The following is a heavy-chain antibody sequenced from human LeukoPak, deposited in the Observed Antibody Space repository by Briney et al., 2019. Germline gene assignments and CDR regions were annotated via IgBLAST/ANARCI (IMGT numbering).Heavy chain of an antibody. D-gene: IGHD3-16*01. Sequence: GGSLRLSCAASGFTFSSYWMYWVRQAPGKGLEWVSVIFSASYTFYADSVKGRFTISRDSSKNTLYLQMNSLRAEDTAVYYCAKLWENDYGDFWGQGTLVTVSS. CDR2: IFSASYT. V-gene: IGHV3-53*01. CDR3: AKLWENDYGDF. CDR1: GFTFSSYW. J-gene: IGHJ4*02.